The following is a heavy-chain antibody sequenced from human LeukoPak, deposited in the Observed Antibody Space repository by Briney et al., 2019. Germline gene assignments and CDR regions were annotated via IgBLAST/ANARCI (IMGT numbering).Heavy chain of an antibody. D-gene: IGHD3-3*01. CDR1: GYSFTSYW. V-gene: IGHV5-51*01. Sequence: GESLKISCKGSGYSFTSYWIGWVRQMPGKGLEWMGIIYPGDSDTRYSPSFQGQVTISADKSISTAYLQWSSLKASDTAMYYCARLHYDFWSGYSFGGYFDYWGQGTLDTVSS. J-gene: IGHJ4*02. CDR3: ARLHYDFWSGYSFGGYFDY. CDR2: IYPGDSDT.